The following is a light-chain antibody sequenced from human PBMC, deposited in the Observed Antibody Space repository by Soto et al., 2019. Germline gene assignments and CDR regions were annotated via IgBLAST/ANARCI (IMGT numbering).Light chain of an antibody. V-gene: IGLV1-40*01. CDR2: GNT. CDR1: SSNIGAGCE. Sequence: QSLLTQPPSVSGAPGQRVTISCTGCSSNIGAGCEVHWYQHLPGKAPKLLIYGNTNRPSGVPDRFSGSKSGTSASLAITGLQAEDEADYYCQSYDSSLSASYVFGGGTQLTVL. CDR3: QSYDSSLSASYV. J-gene: IGLJ7*01.